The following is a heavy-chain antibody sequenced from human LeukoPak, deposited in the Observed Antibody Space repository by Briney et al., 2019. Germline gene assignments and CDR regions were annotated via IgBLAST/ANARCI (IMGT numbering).Heavy chain of an antibody. CDR2: INPDTDFT. D-gene: IGHD3-16*01. V-gene: IGHV1-2*02. CDR1: GYRFTDDY. Sequence: ASVKVSCRTSGYRFTDDYIHWVRQAPGQGLEWMGWINPDTDFTNYAPKFRGRVIMTRDTSISTAYLEVRRLTFDDTAIYYCAPTSEAYTSNWSVWGQGTLVTVSP. J-gene: IGHJ4*02. CDR3: APTSEAYTSNWSV.